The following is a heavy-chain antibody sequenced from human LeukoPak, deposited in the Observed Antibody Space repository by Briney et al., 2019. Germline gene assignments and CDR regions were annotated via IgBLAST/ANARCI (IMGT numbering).Heavy chain of an antibody. V-gene: IGHV4-30-2*01. CDR1: GGSISSGGYY. Sequence: SETLSLTCTVSGGSISSGGYYWSWIRQPPGKGLEWIGHIQHSGGTYYSPSLRSRVTMSLDRSKNQFSLNLSSATAADTAVYYCARLLAGIDYWGQGTLVTVPT. J-gene: IGHJ4*02. CDR2: IQHSGGT. CDR3: ARLLAGIDY. D-gene: IGHD6-19*01.